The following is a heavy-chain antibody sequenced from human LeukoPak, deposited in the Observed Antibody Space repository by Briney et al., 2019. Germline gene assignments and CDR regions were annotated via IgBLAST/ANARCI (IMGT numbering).Heavy chain of an antibody. D-gene: IGHD2-2*01. CDR2: ITNSGTTI. CDR3: AKGYCSSTSCYPFDY. J-gene: IGHJ4*02. Sequence: GGSLRLSCAASGFTFTDYYMSWLRQAPGKGLEWVSYITNSGTTIYYADSVKGRFTISRDNAKNSLYLQMNSLRAEDMALYYCAKGYCSSTSCYPFDYWGQGTLVTVSS. V-gene: IGHV3-11*01. CDR1: GFTFTDYY.